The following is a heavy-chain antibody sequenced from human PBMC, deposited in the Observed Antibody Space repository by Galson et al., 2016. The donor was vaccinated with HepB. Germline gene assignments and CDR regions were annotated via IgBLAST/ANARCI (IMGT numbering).Heavy chain of an antibody. D-gene: IGHD1-26*01. CDR2: ISVYNDNT. CDR1: GYTFTTYA. CDR3: ARDAGSELDY. J-gene: IGHJ4*02. V-gene: IGHV1-18*01. Sequence: SVKVSCKASGYTFTTYAISWVRQAPGQGLEWLGWISVYNDNTDYAQKFRGRVTMTTDKSTTTAYMELRSLTSDDTAVYFCARDAGSELDYWGQGTLVTVSS.